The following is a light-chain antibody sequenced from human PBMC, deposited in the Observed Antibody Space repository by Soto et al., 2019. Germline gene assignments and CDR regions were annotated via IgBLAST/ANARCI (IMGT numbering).Light chain of an antibody. CDR3: CSYAGGSTWV. V-gene: IGLV2-23*01. Sequence: QSALTQPASVSGSPGQSITISCTGTSSDIGNYNLVSWYQQHPDKAPKLMIYEGSKRPSGVSNRFSGSKSGNTASLTLSGLQAEYEADYYCCSYAGGSTWVFGGGTKLTVL. CDR1: SSDIGNYNL. CDR2: EGS. J-gene: IGLJ2*01.